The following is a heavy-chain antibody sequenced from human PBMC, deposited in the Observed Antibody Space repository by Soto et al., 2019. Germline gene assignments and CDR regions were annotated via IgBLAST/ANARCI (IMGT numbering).Heavy chain of an antibody. Sequence: GGSLRLSCAASGFTFSSYGMHWVRQAPGKGLEWVAVISYDGSNKYYADSVKGRFTISRDNSKNTLYLQMNSLRAEDTAVYYCAKDRRPAGGFDYWGQGTLVTVSS. CDR1: GFTFSSYG. CDR2: ISYDGSNK. D-gene: IGHD6-6*01. J-gene: IGHJ4*02. V-gene: IGHV3-30*18. CDR3: AKDRRPAGGFDY.